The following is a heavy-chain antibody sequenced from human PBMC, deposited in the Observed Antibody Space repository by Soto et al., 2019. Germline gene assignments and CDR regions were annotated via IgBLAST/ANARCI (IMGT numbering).Heavy chain of an antibody. J-gene: IGHJ6*02. Sequence: APVKVSCKASGYTFTSYGISWVRQAPGQGLEWMGWISAYNGNTNYAQKLQGRVTMTTDTSTSTAYMELRSLRSDDTAVYYCASDGNCSSTSCYSWDYYYYSGMDVWGQGTTVTVSS. CDR1: GYTFTSYG. D-gene: IGHD2-2*02. CDR2: ISAYNGNT. V-gene: IGHV1-18*01. CDR3: ASDGNCSSTSCYSWDYYYYSGMDV.